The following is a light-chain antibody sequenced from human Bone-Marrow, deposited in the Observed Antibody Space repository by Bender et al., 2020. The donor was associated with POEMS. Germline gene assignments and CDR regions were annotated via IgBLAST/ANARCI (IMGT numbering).Light chain of an antibody. Sequence: QTALTQPASVSGSPGQSITISCTGTSSDIGGYRFVSWYQQHPGKAPKLMIFDVNNRPSGVPDRFSGSKSGSTASLTVSGLQAEDEADYYCSSFAGMNKFGVFGGGTKLTVL. V-gene: IGLV2-8*01. J-gene: IGLJ2*01. CDR3: SSFAGMNKFGV. CDR1: SSDIGGYRF. CDR2: DVN.